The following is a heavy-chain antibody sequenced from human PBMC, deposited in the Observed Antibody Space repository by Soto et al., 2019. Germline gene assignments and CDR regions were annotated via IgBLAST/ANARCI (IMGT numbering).Heavy chain of an antibody. CDR3: ARRRTVTTVNSFWFDP. Sequence: SETLSLTCTVSGGSISSSSHYWGWIRQPPGKGLEWIGSIYYSGSTYYNPSLKSRVTISVDTSKNQFSLKLSSVTAADTAVYYCARRRTVTTVNSFWFDPWGQGTLVTVSS. CDR2: IYYSGST. CDR1: GGSISSSSHY. J-gene: IGHJ5*02. V-gene: IGHV4-39*01. D-gene: IGHD4-17*01.